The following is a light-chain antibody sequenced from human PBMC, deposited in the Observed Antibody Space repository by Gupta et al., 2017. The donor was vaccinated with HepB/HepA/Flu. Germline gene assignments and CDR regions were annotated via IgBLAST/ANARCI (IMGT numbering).Light chain of an antibody. CDR3: QQSYSTPIT. J-gene: IGKJ5*01. V-gene: IGKV1-39*01. CDR2: AAS. Sequence: DIQMTQSPSSLSASIVARVIITCRASQSISTYLNWYQQESGKAPKLLIYAASNLQSGVPSRFSGSGSGTDFTLTIGSLQPEDFATYYCQQSYSTPITFGRGTRLQIK. CDR1: QSISTY.